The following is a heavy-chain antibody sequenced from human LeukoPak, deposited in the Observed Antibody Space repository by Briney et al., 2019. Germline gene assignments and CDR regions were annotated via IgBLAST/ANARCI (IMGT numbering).Heavy chain of an antibody. V-gene: IGHV3-30*02. CDR1: GFTFSNYG. J-gene: IGHJ4*02. CDR2: IRYDGSNK. D-gene: IGHD3-16*01. CDR3: AKIWGTGGEPGGY. Sequence: GGSLRLSCAASGFTFSNYGMHWVRQAPGKGLEWVAFIRYDGSNKYYADSVKGRFTISRDNSKNTLYLQMNSLRAEDTAVYYCAKIWGTGGEPGGYWGQGTLVTVSS.